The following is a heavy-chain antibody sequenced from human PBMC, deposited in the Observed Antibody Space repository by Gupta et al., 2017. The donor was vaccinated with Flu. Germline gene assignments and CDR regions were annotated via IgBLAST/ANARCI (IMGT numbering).Heavy chain of an antibody. CDR2: ISSGSSYI. CDR3: ARAWDYGGNLVYFDY. Sequence: EVQLVESGGGLVKPGGSLRLSCAASGFTFRSYSMNWVRQAPGKGLEWVSSISSGSSYIYYADSVKGRFTISRDNAKNSLYLQMNSLRAEDTAVYYCARAWDYGGNLVYFDYWGQGTLVTVSS. J-gene: IGHJ4*02. CDR1: GFTFRSYS. D-gene: IGHD4-23*01. V-gene: IGHV3-21*01.